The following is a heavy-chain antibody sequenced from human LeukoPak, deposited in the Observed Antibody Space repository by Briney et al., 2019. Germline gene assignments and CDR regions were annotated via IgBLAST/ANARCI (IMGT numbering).Heavy chain of an antibody. CDR1: GFTFSSYA. CDR3: AKDRFAVGANFFDY. V-gene: IGHV3-23*01. D-gene: IGHD1-26*01. CDR2: ISGSGGST. J-gene: IGHJ4*02. Sequence: GGSLRLSCAASGFTFSSYAMSWVRQAPGKGLEWVSGISGSGGSTYYADSVKGRFTIFRDNSKNTLYLQMNSLRAEDTAVYYCAKDRFAVGANFFDYWGQGTLVTVSS.